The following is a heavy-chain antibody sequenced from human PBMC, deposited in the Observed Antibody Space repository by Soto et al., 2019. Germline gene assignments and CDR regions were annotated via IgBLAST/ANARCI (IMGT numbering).Heavy chain of an antibody. Sequence: SETLSLTCAVYCGSFSGYYWSWIRQPPGKGLEWIGEINHSGSTNYNPSLKSRVTISVDKSKNQFSLKLNSVTAADTAVYYCAREESLSIDYWGQGILVTVSS. V-gene: IGHV4-34*01. CDR2: INHSGST. CDR1: CGSFSGYY. CDR3: AREESLSIDY. J-gene: IGHJ4*02.